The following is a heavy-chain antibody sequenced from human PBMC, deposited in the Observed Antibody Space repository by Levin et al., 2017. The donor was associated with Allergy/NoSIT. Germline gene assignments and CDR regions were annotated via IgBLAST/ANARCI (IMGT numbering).Heavy chain of an antibody. D-gene: IGHD4-23*01. CDR1: GFTFSSYA. V-gene: IGHV3-23*01. J-gene: IGHJ3*02. CDR3: AKDEGAYGGNARAFDI. Sequence: GGSLRLSCAASGFTFSSYAMSWVRQAPGKGLEWVSAISGSGGSTYYADSVKGRFTISRDNSKNTLYLQMNSLRAEDTAVYYCAKDEGAYGGNARAFDIWGQGTMVTVSS. CDR2: ISGSGGST.